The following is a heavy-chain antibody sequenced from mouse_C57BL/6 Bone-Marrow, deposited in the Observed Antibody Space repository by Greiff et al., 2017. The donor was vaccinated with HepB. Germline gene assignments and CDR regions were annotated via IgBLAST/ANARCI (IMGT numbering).Heavy chain of an antibody. Sequence: QVQLKESGAELVRPGASVKLSCKASGYTFTDYYINWVKQRPGQGLEWIARIYPGSGNTYYNEKFKGKATLTAEKSSSTAYMQLSSLTAEDSAVYCCARSDCAFAYWGQGTLVTVSA. J-gene: IGHJ3*01. CDR2: IYPGSGNT. V-gene: IGHV1-76*01. CDR3: ARSDCAFAY. CDR1: GYTFTDYY.